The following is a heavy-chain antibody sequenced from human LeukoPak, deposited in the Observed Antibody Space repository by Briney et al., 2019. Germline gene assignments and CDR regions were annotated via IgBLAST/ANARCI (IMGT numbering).Heavy chain of an antibody. CDR1: GFTFTSSA. Sequence: SVKVSCKASGFTFTSSAVQWVRQARGQRLEWIGWIVVGSGDTNSAQRFQERVTITRDMSTRTAYMELSSLRSEDTAVYYCGADSMPRGVFSYAFDIWGQGTMVTVSS. J-gene: IGHJ3*02. CDR2: IVVGSGDT. D-gene: IGHD3-10*01. V-gene: IGHV1-58*01. CDR3: GADSMPRGVFSYAFDI.